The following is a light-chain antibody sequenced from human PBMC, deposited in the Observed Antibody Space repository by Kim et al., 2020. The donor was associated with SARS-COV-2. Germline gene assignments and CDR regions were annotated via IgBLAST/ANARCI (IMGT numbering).Light chain of an antibody. J-gene: IGKJ2*03. V-gene: IGKV2D-29*01. CDR1: QSLLHSDGKIS. CDR3: MQGLQRLYS. Sequence: QPASISCKSSQSLLHSDGKISLYWHLQKPGQPPQLLIYEVSKRFSGVPERFSGSGSGTDFTLKISRVEAEDVGLYYCMQGLQRLYSFGQGTKLEI. CDR2: EVS.